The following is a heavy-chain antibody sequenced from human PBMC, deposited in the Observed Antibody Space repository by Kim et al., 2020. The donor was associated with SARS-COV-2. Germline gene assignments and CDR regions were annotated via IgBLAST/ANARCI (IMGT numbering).Heavy chain of an antibody. Sequence: SQILSLTCAISGDSVSSSSAAWNWIRQSPSRGLEWLGRTYFRSKWLSGYAVSVKGRIIINPDTSNNQFSLQLNSVTPEDTAVYYCARDLGYLDLWGQGTLVTVSS. V-gene: IGHV6-1*01. CDR3: ARDLGYLDL. CDR2: TYFRSKWLS. CDR1: GDSVSSSSAA. J-gene: IGHJ4*02. D-gene: IGHD3-16*01.